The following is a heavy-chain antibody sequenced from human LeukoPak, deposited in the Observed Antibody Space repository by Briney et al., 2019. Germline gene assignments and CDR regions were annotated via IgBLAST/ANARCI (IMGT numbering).Heavy chain of an antibody. Sequence: PSETLSLNCTVSGGSISSHYWSWIRQPPGKGLGWIGYIYYSGSTNYNPSLKSRVTISVDTSKNQFSLKLSSVTAADTAVYYCAGTGGLLWFGELLSTYGMDVWGQGTTVTVSS. CDR2: IYYSGST. CDR3: AGTGGLLWFGELLSTYGMDV. CDR1: GGSISSHY. V-gene: IGHV4-59*08. J-gene: IGHJ6*02. D-gene: IGHD3-10*01.